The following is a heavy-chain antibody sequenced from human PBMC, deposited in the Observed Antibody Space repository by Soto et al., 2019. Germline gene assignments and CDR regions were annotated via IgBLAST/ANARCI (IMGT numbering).Heavy chain of an antibody. CDR1: GFTVSSNY. CDR2: IYSGGST. V-gene: IGHV3-53*02. Sequence: EVQLVETGGGLIQPGGSLRLSCAASGFTVSSNYMSWVRQAPGKGLEWVSVIYSGGSTYYADSVKGRFTISRDNSKNTLYLQMNSLRAEYTDVYYCARRSYSSSPDDYWGQGTLVTVSS. J-gene: IGHJ4*02. CDR3: ARRSYSSSPDDY. D-gene: IGHD6-6*01.